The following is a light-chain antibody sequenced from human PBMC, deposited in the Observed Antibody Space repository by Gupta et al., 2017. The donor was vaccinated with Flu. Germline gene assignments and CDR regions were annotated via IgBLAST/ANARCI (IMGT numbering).Light chain of an antibody. J-gene: IGLJ3*02. CDR1: SSDVGGYNY. V-gene: IGLV2-8*01. CDR3: SSNAGSREV. Sequence: QSVTITCTGTSSDVGGYNYVSWYQQHPGRAPKLMIHEVSKRPAGVPDRFSGSKSGNTATLTVSGLQAEDEADYYCSSNAGSREVFGGGTKLTVL. CDR2: EVS.